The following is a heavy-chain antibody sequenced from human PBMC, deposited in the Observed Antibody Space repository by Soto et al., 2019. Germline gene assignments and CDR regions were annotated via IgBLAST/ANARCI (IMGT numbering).Heavy chain of an antibody. Sequence: SETLSLTCTVSGGSISSSSFYWGWVRQPPGKGLEWIGSMYYSGSAHYNPSLKSRVTMSVDTSKIQFSLKLTSVTAADTAVYYCARGNIVATILIPFDYWGQGTLVTVSS. CDR1: GGSISSSSFY. J-gene: IGHJ4*02. CDR2: MYYSGSA. V-gene: IGHV4-39*01. CDR3: ARGNIVATILIPFDY. D-gene: IGHD5-12*01.